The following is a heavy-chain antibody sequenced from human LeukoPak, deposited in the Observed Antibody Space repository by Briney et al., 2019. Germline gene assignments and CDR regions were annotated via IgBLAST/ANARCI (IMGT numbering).Heavy chain of an antibody. CDR2: IYYSGST. CDR1: GGSISSSSYY. Sequence: SETLSLTCTVSGGSISSSSYYWGRIRQTPGKGLEWIGTIYYSGSTYYNPSLKSRVTISVDTSKNQFSLKLSSVTAADTAVYYCARHEGCSTTTCFYGMDVWGQGTTVTVSS. V-gene: IGHV4-39*01. CDR3: ARHEGCSTTTCFYGMDV. D-gene: IGHD2-2*01. J-gene: IGHJ6*02.